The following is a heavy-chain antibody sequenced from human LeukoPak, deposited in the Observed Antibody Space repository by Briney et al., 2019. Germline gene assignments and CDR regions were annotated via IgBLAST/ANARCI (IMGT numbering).Heavy chain of an antibody. J-gene: IGHJ4*02. CDR3: TSGGDCSRTSCYTE. CDR1: GFTFTNAW. V-gene: IGHV3-15*01. D-gene: IGHD2-2*02. CDR2: IKSKADGGAT. Sequence: GGSLRLSCAASGFTFTNAWMSWVRQAPGKGLEWVGRIKSKADGGATDYAALVKGRFTISRDDSKNTLYLQMNSLKTEDTAVYYCTSGGDCSRTSCYTEWGQGTLVTVSS.